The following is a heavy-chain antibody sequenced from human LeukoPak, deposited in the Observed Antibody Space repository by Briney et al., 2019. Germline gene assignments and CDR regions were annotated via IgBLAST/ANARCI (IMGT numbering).Heavy chain of an antibody. CDR3: ARGSTEYYYDSSGYLYFQH. CDR2: ISAYNGNT. D-gene: IGHD3-22*01. J-gene: IGHJ1*01. CDR1: GYTFTSYG. V-gene: IGHV1-18*01. Sequence: ASVKVSCKASGYTFTSYGISWVRQAPGQGLEWMGWISAYNGNTNYAQKLQGRVTMTTDTSTSTAYMELRSLRSDDTAVYYCARGSTEYYYDSSGYLYFQHWGQGTLVTVSS.